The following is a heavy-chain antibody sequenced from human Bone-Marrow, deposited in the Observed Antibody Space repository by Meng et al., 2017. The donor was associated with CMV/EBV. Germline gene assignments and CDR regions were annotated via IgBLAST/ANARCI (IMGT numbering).Heavy chain of an antibody. D-gene: IGHD3-10*02. V-gene: IGHV1-8*01. Sequence: ASVKVSCKASGYPFSNNDINWVRQAAGQGLEWMGWINPKSNNTGYAQNFQGRVTMTRDNAIGTAYMELSSLRSEDTAIYYCARGSLLYSGNYYYYYFMDGWGQGTTVTVSS. CDR2: INPKSNNT. J-gene: IGHJ6*02. CDR3: ARGSLLYSGNYYYYYFMDG. CDR1: GYPFSNND.